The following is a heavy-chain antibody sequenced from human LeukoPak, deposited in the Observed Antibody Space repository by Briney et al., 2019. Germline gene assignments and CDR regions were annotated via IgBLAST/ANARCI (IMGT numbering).Heavy chain of an antibody. D-gene: IGHD4-17*01. CDR3: ARGIDYGDYDETPDAFDI. J-gene: IGHJ3*02. Sequence: GGSLRLSCAASGFTVSSNYMSWVRQAPGKGLEWVSVIYSGGSTYYADSVKGRFTIPRDNAKNSLYLQMNSLRAEDTAVYYCARGIDYGDYDETPDAFDIWGQGTMVTVSS. CDR2: IYSGGST. V-gene: IGHV3-66*01. CDR1: GFTVSSNY.